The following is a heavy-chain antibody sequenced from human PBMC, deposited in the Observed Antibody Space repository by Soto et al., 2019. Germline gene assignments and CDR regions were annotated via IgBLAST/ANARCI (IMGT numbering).Heavy chain of an antibody. CDR3: ARPPRGSSPPH. D-gene: IGHD6-6*01. CDR2: ISGSGGST. Sequence: VGSLRLSCAASGFTFSSYAMSWVRQAPGKGLEWVSAISGSGGSTYYADSVKGRFTISRDNSKNTLYLQMNSLRAEDTAVYYCARPPRGSSPPHWGQGTLVTVSS. J-gene: IGHJ1*01. CDR1: GFTFSSYA. V-gene: IGHV3-23*01.